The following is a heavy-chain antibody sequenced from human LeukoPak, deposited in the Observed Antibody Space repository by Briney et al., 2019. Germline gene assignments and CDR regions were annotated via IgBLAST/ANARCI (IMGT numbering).Heavy chain of an antibody. CDR1: GITLSNYG. D-gene: IGHD3-16*01. Sequence: GGSLRLSCAVSGITLSNYGMSWVRQAPGKGLEWVAGISDSGGSTNYADSVKGRFTISRDNAKNSLYLQMNSLRAEDTAVYYCARDEVTGETPADYWGQGTLVTVSS. V-gene: IGHV3-23*01. CDR2: ISDSGGST. CDR3: ARDEVTGETPADY. J-gene: IGHJ4*02.